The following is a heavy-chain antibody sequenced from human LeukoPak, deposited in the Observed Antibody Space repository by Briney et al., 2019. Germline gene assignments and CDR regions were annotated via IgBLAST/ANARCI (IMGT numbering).Heavy chain of an antibody. CDR2: INSGGSI. D-gene: IGHD3-22*01. CDR1: GGSFSGYY. CDR3: ARHSVNILSGYYYVEDAFDI. Sequence: SETLSLTCAVSGGSFSGYYWTWIRQPPGKGLEWIGEINSGGSINYNPSLKSRVTISVDTSEKQFSLELSSVTAADTAVYYCARHSVNILSGYYYVEDAFDIWGQGTMVTVSS. J-gene: IGHJ3*02. V-gene: IGHV4-34*01.